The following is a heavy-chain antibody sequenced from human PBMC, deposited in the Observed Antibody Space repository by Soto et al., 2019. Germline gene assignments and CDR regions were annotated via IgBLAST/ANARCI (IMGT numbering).Heavy chain of an antibody. V-gene: IGHV1-24*01. Sequence: ASVKVSCKVSGYTLTELSMHCVRQAPGKGLEWMGGFDPEDGETIYAQKFQGRVTMTEDTSTDTAYMELSSLRSEDTAVYYCATKSIGYSYGSYYYYGMDVWGQGTTVTVSS. CDR1: GYTLTELS. J-gene: IGHJ6*02. CDR2: FDPEDGET. CDR3: ATKSIGYSYGSYYYYGMDV. D-gene: IGHD5-18*01.